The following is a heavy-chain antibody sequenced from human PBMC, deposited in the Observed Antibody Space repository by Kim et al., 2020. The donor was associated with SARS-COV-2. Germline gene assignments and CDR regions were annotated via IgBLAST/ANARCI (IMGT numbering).Heavy chain of an antibody. Sequence: PSLKSRVTISVDTSKNQFSLKLSSVTAADTAVYYCARGGGYSSSSGWFDPWGQGTLVTVSS. V-gene: IGHV4-34*01. D-gene: IGHD6-6*01. J-gene: IGHJ5*02. CDR3: ARGGGYSSSSGWFDP.